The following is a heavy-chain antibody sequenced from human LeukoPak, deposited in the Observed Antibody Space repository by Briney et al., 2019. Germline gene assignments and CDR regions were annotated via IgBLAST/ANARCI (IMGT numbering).Heavy chain of an antibody. D-gene: IGHD4-17*01. V-gene: IGHV4-59*01. Sequence: SETLSLTRAVYGGSISGYFWSWIRQPPGEGLDFIGYIYYTGAASYNPSLNSRVTMSVDTSKNQLSLKLSSVTAADTAVYYCAKFATVTTPNWIDRWGQGTLVTVSS. CDR1: GGSISGYF. CDR3: AKFATVTTPNWIDR. J-gene: IGHJ5*02. CDR2: IYYTGAA.